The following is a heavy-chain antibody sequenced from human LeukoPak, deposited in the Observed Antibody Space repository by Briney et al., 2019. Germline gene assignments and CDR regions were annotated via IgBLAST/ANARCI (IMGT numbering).Heavy chain of an antibody. J-gene: IGHJ3*02. Sequence: SETLSLTCAVYGGSFSGYYWSWIRQPPGKGLEWIGEINHSGSTNYNPSLKSRVTISVDTSKNQFSLKLSSVTAADTAVYYCARAYCGGDCYSAFGAFDIWGQGTMVTVSS. CDR2: INHSGST. CDR3: ARAYCGGDCYSAFGAFDI. CDR1: GGSFSGYY. V-gene: IGHV4-34*01. D-gene: IGHD2-21*02.